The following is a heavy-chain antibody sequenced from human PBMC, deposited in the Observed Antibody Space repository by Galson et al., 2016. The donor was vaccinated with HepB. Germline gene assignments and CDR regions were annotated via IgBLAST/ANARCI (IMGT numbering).Heavy chain of an antibody. J-gene: IGHJ4*02. CDR2: IYYSGST. CDR1: GGSISSSSYY. V-gene: IGHV4-39*01. CDR3: ASFFDYLFYPSDY. Sequence: SLTCTVSGGSISSSSYYWGWIRQPPGKGLEWIGSIYYSGSTYYNPSLKSRVTISVDTSKNQFSLKLYSVTAADTAVYYCASFFDYLFYPSDYWGQGTLVTVSS. D-gene: IGHD3/OR15-3a*01.